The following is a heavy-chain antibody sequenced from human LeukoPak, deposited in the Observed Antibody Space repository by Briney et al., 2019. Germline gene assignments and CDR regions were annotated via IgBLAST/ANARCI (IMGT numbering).Heavy chain of an antibody. Sequence: SETLSLTCTVSGGSISSYHWSWIRQPPGKGLEWIGYIYYSGSTNYNPSLKSRVTISVDTSKNQFSLKLSSVTAADTAVYYRARGAFGGVIVLSYWGQGTLVTVSS. D-gene: IGHD3-16*02. J-gene: IGHJ4*02. CDR2: IYYSGST. CDR3: ARGAFGGVIVLSY. V-gene: IGHV4-59*01. CDR1: GGSISSYH.